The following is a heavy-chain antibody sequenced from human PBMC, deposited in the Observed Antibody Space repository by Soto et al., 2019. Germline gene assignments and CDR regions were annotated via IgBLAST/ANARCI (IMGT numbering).Heavy chain of an antibody. CDR1: GGSISSSSYY. V-gene: IGHV4-39*01. J-gene: IGHJ6*02. CDR2: MYYSGST. CDR3: ARTQKMATITGDYYYGMDV. Sequence: KQSQTLSLPCTVSGGSISSSSYYWGWIRQPPGKGLEWIGSMYYSGSTYYNPSLKSRVTISVDTSKNQFSLRLSSVTAADTAMYYCARTQKMATITGDYYYGMDVWGQGTTVTVSS. D-gene: IGHD5-12*01.